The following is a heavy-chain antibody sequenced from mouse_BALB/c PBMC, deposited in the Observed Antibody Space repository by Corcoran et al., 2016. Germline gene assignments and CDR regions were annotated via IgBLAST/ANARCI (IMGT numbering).Heavy chain of an antibody. J-gene: IGHJ4*01. D-gene: IGHD6-1*01. Sequence: QIQWVQSGPELKKPGETVKISCKASGYTFTNYGMNWVKQAPGKGLKRMGWINTYTGEPTYADDFKGRFAFYLETSASTAYLQINNLKNEDMATYFCAREPYAMDYWGQGTSVTVSS. V-gene: IGHV9-1*02. CDR3: AREPYAMDY. CDR2: INTYTGEP. CDR1: GYTFTNYG.